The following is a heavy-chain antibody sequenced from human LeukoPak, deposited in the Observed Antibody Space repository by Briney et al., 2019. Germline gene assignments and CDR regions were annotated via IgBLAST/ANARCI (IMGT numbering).Heavy chain of an antibody. V-gene: IGHV4-59*01. D-gene: IGHD6-19*01. CDR1: GGSISSYY. CDR2: IYYSGST. Sequence: ASETLSLTCTVSGGSISSYYWSWIRQPPGKGLEWIGYIYYSGSTNYNPSLKGRVTISVDTSKNQFSLKLSSVTAADTAVYYCASSRSSGWYYFDYWGQGTLVTVSS. CDR3: ASSRSSGWYYFDY. J-gene: IGHJ4*02.